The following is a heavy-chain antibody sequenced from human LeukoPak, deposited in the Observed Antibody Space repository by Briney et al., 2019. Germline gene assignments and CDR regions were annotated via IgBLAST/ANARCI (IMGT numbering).Heavy chain of an antibody. V-gene: IGHV4-30-4*01. Sequence: PSQTLSLTCTVSGGSISSGDYYWSWIRQPPGKGLEWIGYIYYSGSTYYNPSLKSRVTISVDTSKNQFSLKLSSVTAADTAVYYCAKGVPDTAMARLPLFDYWGQGTLVTVSS. D-gene: IGHD5-18*01. CDR2: IYYSGST. CDR3: AKGVPDTAMARLPLFDY. CDR1: GGSISSGDYY. J-gene: IGHJ4*02.